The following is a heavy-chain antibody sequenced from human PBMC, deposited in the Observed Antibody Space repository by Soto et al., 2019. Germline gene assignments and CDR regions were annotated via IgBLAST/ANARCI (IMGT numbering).Heavy chain of an antibody. J-gene: IGHJ5*02. D-gene: IGHD2-2*02. CDR1: GYSFTSYW. V-gene: IGHV5-51*01. CDR2: IYPGDSDT. Sequence: PGESLKISCKGSGYSFTSYWIGWVRQMPGKGLEWMGIIYPGDSDTRYSPSFQGQVTISADKSISTAYLQWSSLKASDTAMYHCARGQCQLLYSNWFDPWGQGTLVTVSS. CDR3: ARGQCQLLYSNWFDP.